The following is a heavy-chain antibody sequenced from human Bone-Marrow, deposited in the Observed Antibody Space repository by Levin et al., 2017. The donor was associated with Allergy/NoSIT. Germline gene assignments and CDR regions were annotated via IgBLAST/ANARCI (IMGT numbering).Heavy chain of an antibody. Sequence: LRLSCTVSGGSIISGGHYWSWLRQFPGKGLEWIGYIYYIGNTYYNPSLKSRLTISVDTSNNQFSLKLTSVTAADTAVYYCASGGHGDYVGDDAFDIWGRGTVVTVSS. J-gene: IGHJ3*02. CDR1: GGSIISGGHY. D-gene: IGHD4-17*01. V-gene: IGHV4-31*03. CDR3: ASGGHGDYVGDDAFDI. CDR2: IYYIGNT.